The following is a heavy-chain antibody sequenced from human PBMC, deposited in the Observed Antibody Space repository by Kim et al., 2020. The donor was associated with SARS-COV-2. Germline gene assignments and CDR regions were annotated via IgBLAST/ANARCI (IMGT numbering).Heavy chain of an antibody. V-gene: IGHV5-51*01. CDR3: ARLTWNYAGGYYYYYGMDV. Sequence: GESLKISCKGSGYSFTSYWIGWVRQMPGKGLEWMGIIYPGDSDTRYSPSFQGQVTISADKSISTAYLQWSSLKASDTAMYYCARLTWNYAGGYYYYYGMDVWGQGTTVTVSS. D-gene: IGHD1-7*01. CDR2: IYPGDSDT. CDR1: GYSFTSYW. J-gene: IGHJ6*02.